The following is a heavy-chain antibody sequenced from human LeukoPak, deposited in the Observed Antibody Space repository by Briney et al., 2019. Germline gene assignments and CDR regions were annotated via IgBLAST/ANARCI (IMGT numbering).Heavy chain of an antibody. CDR3: ARDVGTTYYYGSGSRGWFDP. J-gene: IGHJ5*02. D-gene: IGHD3-10*01. Sequence: ASVKVSCKVSGYTFTGYYMHWVRQAPGQGLEWMGWINPNSGGTNYAQKFQGRVTMTRDTSISTAYMELSRLRSDDTAVYYCARDVGTTYYYGSGSRGWFDPWGQGTLVTVSS. CDR1: GYTFTGYY. V-gene: IGHV1-2*02. CDR2: INPNSGGT.